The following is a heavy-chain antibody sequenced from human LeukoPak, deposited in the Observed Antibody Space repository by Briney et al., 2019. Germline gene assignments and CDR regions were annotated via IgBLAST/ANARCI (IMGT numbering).Heavy chain of an antibody. CDR3: AKEVRPIRNPCCDS. CDR2: ISGSGGST. Sequence: PGGSLRLSCAASGFTFSSYGMSWVRQAPGKGLEWVSAISGSGGSTYYADSVKGRFTISRDNSKNTLYLQMNSLRVEDTAVYYCAKEVRPIRNPCCDSWGQGTLVTVSS. D-gene: IGHD2-15*01. CDR1: GFTFSSYG. J-gene: IGHJ4*02. V-gene: IGHV3-23*01.